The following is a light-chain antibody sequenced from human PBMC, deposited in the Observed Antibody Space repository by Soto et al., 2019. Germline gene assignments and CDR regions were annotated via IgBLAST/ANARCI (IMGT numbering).Light chain of an antibody. J-gene: IGKJ1*01. V-gene: IGKV3-15*01. CDR2: GAS. Sequence: EIVMTQSPATLSVSPVEIATLSFMASHNVRSSLAWYQQKAGQAPRLLIHGASTRATGIPGRFSGSGSGTEFTLIISSLQSEDFAVYYCQQYNEWPETFGHGTKVDI. CDR1: HNVRSS. CDR3: QQYNEWPET.